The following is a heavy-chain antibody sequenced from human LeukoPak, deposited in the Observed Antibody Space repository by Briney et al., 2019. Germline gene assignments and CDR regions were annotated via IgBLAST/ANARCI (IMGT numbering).Heavy chain of an antibody. CDR1: GFSFSSYS. Sequence: PGGSLRLSCAPIGFSFSSYSMNWVRQAPGKGLEWVSYISSSGSITHHADSVRGRFAISRDNTKRSLYLQMDRLRDEDTAVYYCVRWGGALDVWGQGTMVAVSS. CDR2: ISSSGSIT. CDR3: VRWGGALDV. D-gene: IGHD3-16*01. V-gene: IGHV3-48*02. J-gene: IGHJ3*01.